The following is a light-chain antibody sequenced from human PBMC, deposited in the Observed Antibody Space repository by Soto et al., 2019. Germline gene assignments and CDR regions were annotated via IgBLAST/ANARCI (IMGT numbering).Light chain of an antibody. Sequence: DIQMTQSPSSLSASVGDRVIITCQASQDISNYLNWYQQKPGKAPKLLIYDASSLETGVPSRFSGSGSGTDFTFTISSLQPEDIATYFCQQYDDLPLTFGPGTKVDIK. V-gene: IGKV1-33*01. CDR2: DAS. CDR1: QDISNY. J-gene: IGKJ3*01. CDR3: QQYDDLPLT.